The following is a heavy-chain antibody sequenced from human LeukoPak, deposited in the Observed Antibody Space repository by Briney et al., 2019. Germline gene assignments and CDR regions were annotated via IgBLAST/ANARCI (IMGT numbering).Heavy chain of an antibody. Sequence: PGGSLRLSCAASGFTFSSYSMNWVRQAPGKGLEWVSSISSSSSYIYYADSVKGRFTISRDNAKNSLYLQMNSLRAEDTAVYYCARVPRSPTRLEQWLVYFDYWGQGTLVTVSS. CDR3: ARVPRSPTRLEQWLVYFDY. CDR1: GFTFSSYS. J-gene: IGHJ4*02. V-gene: IGHV3-21*01. CDR2: ISSSSSYI. D-gene: IGHD6-19*01.